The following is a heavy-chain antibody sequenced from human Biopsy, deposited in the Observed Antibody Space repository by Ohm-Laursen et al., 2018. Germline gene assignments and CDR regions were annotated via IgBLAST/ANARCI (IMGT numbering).Heavy chain of an antibody. CDR3: ARATNSTGWPFYYFYGMDV. Sequence: SETLSLTCTVSGGSISSDYWSWIRQTPGKGLEWIGYIYYSGSTNYNPSLKSRVTISVETSKNQFYLRLNSVTAADTAVYYCARATNSTGWPFYYFYGMDVWGQGTTVTVSS. V-gene: IGHV4-59*01. CDR2: IYYSGST. J-gene: IGHJ6*02. CDR1: GGSISSDY. D-gene: IGHD2/OR15-2a*01.